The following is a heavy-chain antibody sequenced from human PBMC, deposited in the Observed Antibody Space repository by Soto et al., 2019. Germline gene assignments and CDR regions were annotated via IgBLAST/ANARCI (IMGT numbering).Heavy chain of an antibody. CDR2: ISYDGSNK. J-gene: IGHJ4*02. CDR3: AKDYDSSGYRVFLDY. CDR1: GFTFSSYG. D-gene: IGHD3-22*01. V-gene: IGHV3-30*18. Sequence: SWGSLRLSCAASGFTFSSYGMHWVRQAPGKGLEWVAVISYDGSNKYYADSVKGRFTISRDNSKNTLYLQMNSLRAEDTAVYYCAKDYDSSGYRVFLDYWGQGTLVTVSS.